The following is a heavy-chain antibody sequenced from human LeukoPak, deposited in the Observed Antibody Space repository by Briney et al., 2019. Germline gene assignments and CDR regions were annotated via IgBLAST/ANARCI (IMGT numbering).Heavy chain of an antibody. D-gene: IGHD3-16*02. V-gene: IGHV3-48*03. CDR2: ISSSGSTV. CDR1: GFTFSSYE. Sequence: PGGSLRLSCAASGFTFSSYEMNWVRQAPGKGLEWVSYISSSGSTVYYADSVKGRFTISRDNAKNSLYLQMNSLRAEDTAVYYCARLSRVSGHWGQGTLVTVSS. CDR3: ARLSRVSGH. J-gene: IGHJ4*02.